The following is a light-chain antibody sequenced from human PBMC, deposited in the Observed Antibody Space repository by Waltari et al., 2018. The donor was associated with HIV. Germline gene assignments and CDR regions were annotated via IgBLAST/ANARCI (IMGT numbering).Light chain of an antibody. Sequence: SYILTQSPSVSVAPGKTANITCGGNDIGTKRVHWYQQKPGQAPVLIIYDDDDRPSGIPDRFSGSNSANTATLTITRVEAGDEADYFCQVWDFTSDEVFFGGGTKMTVL. CDR1: DIGTKR. V-gene: IGLV3-21*04. CDR2: DDD. CDR3: QVWDFTSDEVF. J-gene: IGLJ2*01.